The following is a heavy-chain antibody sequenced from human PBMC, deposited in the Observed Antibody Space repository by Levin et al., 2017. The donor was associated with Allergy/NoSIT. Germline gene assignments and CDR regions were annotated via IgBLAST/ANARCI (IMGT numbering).Heavy chain of an antibody. CDR3: ARFYYDTSGNYKY. D-gene: IGHD3-22*01. CDR1: GYTFTNYG. Sequence: AASVKVSCTASGYTFTNYGISWVRQAPGQGLEWMGWITAYNASRNYAQKLQGRVTMTTDTSTSTAYMELRSLRSDDTAVYYCARFYYDTSGNYKYWGQGTLVTVSS. CDR2: ITAYNASR. J-gene: IGHJ4*02. V-gene: IGHV1-18*01.